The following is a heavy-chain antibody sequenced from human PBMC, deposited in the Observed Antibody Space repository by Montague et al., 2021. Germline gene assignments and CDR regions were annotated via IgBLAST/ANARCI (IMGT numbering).Heavy chain of an antibody. J-gene: IGHJ5*02. CDR3: ARVDCDGDCYTFDP. V-gene: IGHV4-39*01. Sequence: SETLYPTRTVYGSSINRSPYYWGWIRQPPGKGLDWIGSIYYSANSYYNPSLQLRLSISVATTKNQFSLRLRSVTAADTAVYHCARVDCDGDCYTFDPWGQGTTVTVPS. CDR2: IYYSANS. CDR1: GSSINRSPYY. D-gene: IGHD2-21*02.